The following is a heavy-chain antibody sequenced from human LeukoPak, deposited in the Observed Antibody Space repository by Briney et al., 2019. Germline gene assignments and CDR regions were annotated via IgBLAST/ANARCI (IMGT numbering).Heavy chain of an antibody. Sequence: SETLSLTCAVYGGSFSGYYWSWIRQPPGKGLEWIGEINHSGSTNYNPSLKSRVTISVDTSKNQFYLKLRSVTAADTAVYYCANERIGTTIDYWGQGALVTVSS. CDR3: ANERIGTTIDY. D-gene: IGHD1-1*01. V-gene: IGHV4-34*01. CDR1: GGSFSGYY. J-gene: IGHJ4*02. CDR2: INHSGST.